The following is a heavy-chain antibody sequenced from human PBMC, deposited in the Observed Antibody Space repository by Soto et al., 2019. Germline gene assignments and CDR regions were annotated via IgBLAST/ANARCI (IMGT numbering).Heavy chain of an antibody. J-gene: IGHJ4*02. V-gene: IGHV4-34*01. D-gene: IGHD2-8*02. CDR3: ARDKITGLFDY. CDR2: INHSGST. Sequence: SETLSLTCAVYGVSFSGYYWTWIRQPPGTGLEWIGEINHSGSTNYNPSLKSRVTISVDTSENQFSLKLTSVTAADTAVYYCARDKITGLFDYWGQGTLVTVSS. CDR1: GVSFSGYY.